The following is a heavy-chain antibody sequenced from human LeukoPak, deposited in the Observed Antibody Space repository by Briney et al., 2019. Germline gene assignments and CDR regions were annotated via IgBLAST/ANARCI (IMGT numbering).Heavy chain of an antibody. V-gene: IGHV4-39*01. J-gene: IGHJ4*02. CDR1: GGSISSSSYY. D-gene: IGHD6-19*01. Sequence: PSEILSLTCTVSGGSISSSSYYWGWIRQPPGKGLEWIGSIYYSGSTYYNPSLKSRVTISVDTSRNQFSLKLSSVTAADTAVYYCARLEQWLGIDYWGQGTLVTVSS. CDR2: IYYSGST. CDR3: ARLEQWLGIDY.